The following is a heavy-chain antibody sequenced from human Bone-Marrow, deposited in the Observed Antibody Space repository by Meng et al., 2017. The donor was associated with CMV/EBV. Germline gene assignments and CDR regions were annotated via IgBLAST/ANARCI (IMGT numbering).Heavy chain of an antibody. J-gene: IGHJ3*02. CDR3: ARGLSRDSSGYYAFDI. CDR1: GYTFTSYG. CDR2: ISAYNGNT. D-gene: IGHD3-22*01. Sequence: ASVKVSCKASGYTFTSYGISWVRQAPGQGLEWMGWISAYNGNTNYAQKLQGRVTMTTDTSTSTAYMELRSLRSDDTAVYYCARGLSRDSSGYYAFDIWGQGTMVTVSS. V-gene: IGHV1-18*01.